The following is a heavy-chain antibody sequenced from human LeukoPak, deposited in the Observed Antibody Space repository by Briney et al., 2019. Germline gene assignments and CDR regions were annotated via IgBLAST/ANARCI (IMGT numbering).Heavy chain of an antibody. CDR3: ARAGRHIEARRGYYYMDV. J-gene: IGHJ6*03. CDR2: ITPSGGST. V-gene: IGHV1-46*01. CDR1: GYTFTIYY. Sequence: GASVKVSCKASGYTFTIYYMHWVRQAPGQGLEWMGVITPSGGSTSYAQKFQGRDTITRNTPISTAYMELSSLRSDDTAVYYCARAGRHIEARRGYYYMDVWGKGTTVTVSS. D-gene: IGHD6-6*01.